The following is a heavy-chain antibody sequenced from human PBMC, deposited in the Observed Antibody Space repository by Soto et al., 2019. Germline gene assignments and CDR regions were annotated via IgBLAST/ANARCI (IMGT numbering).Heavy chain of an antibody. V-gene: IGHV4-59*08. D-gene: IGHD6-13*01. J-gene: IGHJ6*03. CDR3: ARRIAAAGTLYYYYYYMDV. Sequence: SETLSLTCAVYGGPISGYYWSWIRQPPGKGLEWIGYIYYSGSTNYNPSLKSRVTISVDTSKNQFSLKLSSVTAADTAVYYCARRIAAAGTLYYYYYYMDVWGKGTTVTVSS. CDR1: GGPISGYY. CDR2: IYYSGST.